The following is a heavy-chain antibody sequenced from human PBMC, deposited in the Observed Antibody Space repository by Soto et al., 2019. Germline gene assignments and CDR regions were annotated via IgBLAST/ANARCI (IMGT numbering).Heavy chain of an antibody. CDR2: MNPNSGNT. CDR1: GYTFTSYD. J-gene: IGHJ6*02. Sequence: QVQLVQSGAEVKKPGASVKVSCKASGYTFTSYDINWVRQATGQGLEWMGWMNPNSGNTGYAQKFQGRVTMTRNTSISPAYMELSSLRSEDTAVYYCARRGVPLPDYYYYGMDVWGQGTTVTVSS. CDR3: ARRGVPLPDYYYYGMDV. D-gene: IGHD2-2*01. V-gene: IGHV1-8*01.